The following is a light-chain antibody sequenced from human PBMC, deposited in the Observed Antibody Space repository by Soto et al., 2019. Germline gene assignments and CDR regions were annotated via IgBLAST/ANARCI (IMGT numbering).Light chain of an antibody. Sequence: EIVLTQSPATLSLSPGERATLSCRASQSVSNCLAWYQQKPGQAPRLLIYDASNRATGIPARFSGSGSGTDFTLTISTLEPEDFAVYYCQQHINRLSFGGGTKVDIK. V-gene: IGKV3-11*01. CDR2: DAS. CDR1: QSVSNC. CDR3: QQHINRLS. J-gene: IGKJ4*01.